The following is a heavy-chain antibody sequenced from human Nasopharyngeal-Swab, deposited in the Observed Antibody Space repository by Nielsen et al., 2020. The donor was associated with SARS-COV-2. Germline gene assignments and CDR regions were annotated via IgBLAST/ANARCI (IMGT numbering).Heavy chain of an antibody. CDR2: IWYDGSNK. V-gene: IGHV3-33*01. CDR3: ARDPYYSGSYIGYYYYCMDV. D-gene: IGHD1-26*01. J-gene: IGHJ6*03. Sequence: WIRQPPGKGLEWVAVIWYDGSNKYYADSVKGRFTISRDNSKNTLYLQMNSLRAEDTAVYYCARDPYYSGSYIGYYYYCMDVWGKGTTVTVSS.